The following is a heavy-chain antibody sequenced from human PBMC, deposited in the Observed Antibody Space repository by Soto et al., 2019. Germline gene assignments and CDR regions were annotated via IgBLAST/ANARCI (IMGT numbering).Heavy chain of an antibody. V-gene: IGHV3-30-3*01. D-gene: IGHD1-26*01. CDR2: ISYDGSNK. CDR1: GFTFSSYA. CDR3: ARKVGAVDY. Sequence: QVQLVESGGGVVQPGRSLRLSCAASGFTFSSYAMHWVRQAPGKGLEWVAVISYDGSNKYYADSVKGRFTISRDNSKNTLYLQMNSLRAVDTAVYYCARKVGAVDYWGQGTLVTVSS. J-gene: IGHJ4*02.